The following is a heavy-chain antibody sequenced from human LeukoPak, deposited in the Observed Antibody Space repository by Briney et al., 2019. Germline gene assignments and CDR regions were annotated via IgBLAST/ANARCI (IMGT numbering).Heavy chain of an antibody. CDR3: ARAHLSSSSTDYMEV. V-gene: IGHV3-30*03. Sequence: GGSLRLSCAASGFTFSSYGMHWVRQAPGKGLEWVAVISYDGSNKDYADSVKGRFTISRDNSKNTLYLQMNSLRAEDTAVYYCARAHLSSSSTDYMEVWGKGTTVTVSS. CDR2: ISYDGSNK. J-gene: IGHJ6*03. CDR1: GFTFSSYG. D-gene: IGHD6-6*01.